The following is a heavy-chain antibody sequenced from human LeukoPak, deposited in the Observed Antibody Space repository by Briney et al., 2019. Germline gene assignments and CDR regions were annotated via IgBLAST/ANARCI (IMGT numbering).Heavy chain of an antibody. D-gene: IGHD5-24*01. J-gene: IGHJ6*02. Sequence: SETLSLTYTVSGGSISSYYWSWIRQPPGKGLEWIGYIYYSGSTNYNPSLKSRVTISVDTSKNQFSLKLSSVTAADTAVYYCARRRGAGYYGMDVWGQGTTVTVSS. CDR1: GGSISSYY. CDR3: ARRRGAGYYGMDV. CDR2: IYYSGST. V-gene: IGHV4-59*01.